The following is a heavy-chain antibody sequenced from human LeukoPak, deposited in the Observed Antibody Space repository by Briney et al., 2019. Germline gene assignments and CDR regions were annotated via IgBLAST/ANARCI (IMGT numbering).Heavy chain of an antibody. Sequence: GASVKVSCKASGGTFSSYAISWVRQAPGQGPEWMGGIIPIFGTANYAQKFQGRVTITADESTSTAYMELSSLRSEDTAVYYCASGDDYVFGYWGQGTLVTVSS. D-gene: IGHD4-17*01. CDR3: ASGDDYVFGY. CDR1: GGTFSSYA. V-gene: IGHV1-69*13. CDR2: IIPIFGTA. J-gene: IGHJ4*02.